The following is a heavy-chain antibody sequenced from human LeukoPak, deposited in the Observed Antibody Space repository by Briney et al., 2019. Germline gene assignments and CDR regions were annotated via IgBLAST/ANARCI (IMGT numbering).Heavy chain of an antibody. J-gene: IGHJ6*02. CDR2: MNPNSGNT. V-gene: IGHV1-8*01. CDR3: ARLEDMVAATASYYYGMDV. CDR1: GYTFTSYD. D-gene: IGHD2-15*01. Sequence: ASVKVSCKASGYTFTSYDINWVRQATGQGLEWMGWMNPNSGNTGYAQKFQGRVTMTRNTSISTAYMELSSLRSEDTAVYYCARLEDMVAATASYYYGMDVWGQGTTVTVSS.